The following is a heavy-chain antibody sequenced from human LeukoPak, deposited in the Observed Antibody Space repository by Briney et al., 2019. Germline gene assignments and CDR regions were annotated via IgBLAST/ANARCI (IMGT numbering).Heavy chain of an antibody. J-gene: IGHJ4*02. CDR3: ARDRDSSGYYDY. CDR2: IYYSGST. CDR1: GGSISSGGYY. Sequence: KPSETLSLTCTVSGGSISSGGYYWSWIRQPPGKGLEWIGYIYYSGSTNYNPSLKSRVTISVDTSKNQFSLKLSSVTAADTAVYYCARDRDSSGYYDYWGQGTLVTVSS. V-gene: IGHV4-61*08. D-gene: IGHD3-22*01.